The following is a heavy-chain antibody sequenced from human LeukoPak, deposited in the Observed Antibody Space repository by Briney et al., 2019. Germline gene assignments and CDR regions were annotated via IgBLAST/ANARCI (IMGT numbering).Heavy chain of an antibody. V-gene: IGHV3-23*01. CDR3: AKDRIAAAAPQYYFDY. J-gene: IGHJ4*02. D-gene: IGHD6-13*01. Sequence: AGGSLRLSCAASGFTFSSYAMSWVRQAPGKGLEWVSAISASGGSTYCADSVKGRFTISRDNSKNTLYLRMNSLRAEDTAIYYCAKDRIAAAAPQYYFDYWGQGTLVTVSS. CDR2: ISASGGST. CDR1: GFTFSSYA.